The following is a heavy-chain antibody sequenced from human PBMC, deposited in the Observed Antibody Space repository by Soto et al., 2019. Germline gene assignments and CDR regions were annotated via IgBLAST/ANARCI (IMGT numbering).Heavy chain of an antibody. CDR3: GRGRSGEIGIFH. J-gene: IGHJ4*02. CDR1: GYTFTGHY. Sequence: QVQLVQSGAEVKESGASVKVSCKASGYTFTGHYIHWVRQAPGQGFERVGEIGPKNGDSRFAQKFQGRVSMTKDSSITTVYMELSNLSPDDTAVYYCGRGRSGEIGIFHWGQGTLVTVHS. D-gene: IGHD3-3*02. CDR2: IGPKNGDS. V-gene: IGHV1-2*02.